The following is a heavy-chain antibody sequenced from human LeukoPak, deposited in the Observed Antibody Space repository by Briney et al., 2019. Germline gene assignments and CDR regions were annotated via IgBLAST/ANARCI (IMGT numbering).Heavy chain of an antibody. CDR1: GFTFSNYG. CDR2: IWYDGSDK. CDR3: AKDGSMVVPVYFDY. J-gene: IGHJ4*02. D-gene: IGHD3-22*01. Sequence: GGSLRLSCAASGFTFSNYGMHWVRQAPGKGLEWVAVIWYDGSDKYHADSVKGRFTISRDNSKNTLYLQMNSLRAEDTAVYYCAKDGSMVVPVYFDYWGQGTLVTVSS. V-gene: IGHV3-30*02.